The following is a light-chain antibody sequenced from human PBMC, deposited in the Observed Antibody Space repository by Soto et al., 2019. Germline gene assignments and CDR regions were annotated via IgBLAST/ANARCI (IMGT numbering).Light chain of an antibody. V-gene: IGKV3D-15*01. CDR1: QSVSSN. J-gene: IGKJ5*01. CDR3: QQYNNWPT. Sequence: EIVMTQSPATLSVSPGERATLSCRASQSVSSNLAWYQQKPGQAPRLLIYSASARATGIPARFSGSGSGKEFTLIISSLQSEDFAVYYCQQYNNWPTFCQGTRLEIK. CDR2: SAS.